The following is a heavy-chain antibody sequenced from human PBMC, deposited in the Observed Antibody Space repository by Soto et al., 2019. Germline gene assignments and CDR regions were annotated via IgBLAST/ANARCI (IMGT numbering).Heavy chain of an antibody. D-gene: IGHD3-16*01. CDR3: ARSVPLCPAPL. J-gene: IGHJ4*02. CDR2: ISYDGSNK. V-gene: IGHV3-30*03. CDR1: GFTFSSYR. Sequence: GGSLRLSCAASGFTFSSYRMHWVRQAPGKGLEWVAVISYDGSNKYYADSVKGRFTISRDNSKNTLYLQMNSLRAEDTAVYYCARSVPLCPAPLWGQVSLVTVS.